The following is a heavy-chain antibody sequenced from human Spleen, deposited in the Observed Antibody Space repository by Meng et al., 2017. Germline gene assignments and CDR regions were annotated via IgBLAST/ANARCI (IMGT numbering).Heavy chain of an antibody. CDR3: ASLYYYDSSGFRY. V-gene: IGHV4-34*01. CDR1: GGSFSGYY. J-gene: IGHJ4*02. D-gene: IGHD3-22*01. CDR2: INHSGST. Sequence: SETLSLTCAVYGGSFSGYYWSWIRQPPGKGLEWIGEINHSGSTNYNPSLKSRVTISVDTSKNQFSLRLSSVTAADTAVYYCASLYYYDSSGFRYWGQGTLVTVSS.